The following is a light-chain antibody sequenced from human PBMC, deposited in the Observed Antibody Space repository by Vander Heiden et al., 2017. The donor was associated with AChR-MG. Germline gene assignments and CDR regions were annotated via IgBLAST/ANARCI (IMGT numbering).Light chain of an antibody. CDR3: QQYKNWPPYT. Sequence: EIVMTQSPATLSVSPGERATLSCRASQSVSNNLAWYQQKPGQAPRLLIYGASTRATGIPARFSGSGSGTEFTLTISSLQSEDFAVYYCQQYKNWPPYTFGQRTKLEIK. V-gene: IGKV3-15*01. CDR1: QSVSNN. CDR2: GAS. J-gene: IGKJ2*01.